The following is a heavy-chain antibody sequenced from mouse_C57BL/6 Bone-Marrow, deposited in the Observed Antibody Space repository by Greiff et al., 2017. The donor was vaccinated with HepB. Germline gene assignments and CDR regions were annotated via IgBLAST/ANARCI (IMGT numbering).Heavy chain of an antibody. CDR2: IYPGSGST. V-gene: IGHV1-55*01. Sequence: QVQLQQPGAELVKPGASVKMSCKASGYTFTSYWITWVKQRPGQGLEWIGDIYPGSGSTNYNEKFKSKATLTVDTSSSTAYMQLSSLTSEDSAVYYCARGPSYDYGAMDYWGQGTSVTVSS. CDR1: GYTFTSYW. D-gene: IGHD6-5*01. J-gene: IGHJ4*01. CDR3: ARGPSYDYGAMDY.